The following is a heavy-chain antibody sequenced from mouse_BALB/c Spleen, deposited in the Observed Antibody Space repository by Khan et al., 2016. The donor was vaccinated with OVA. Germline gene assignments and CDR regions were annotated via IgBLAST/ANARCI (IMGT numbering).Heavy chain of an antibody. Sequence: EVELVESGPGLVKPSQSLSLTCTVTGYSITSDYAWNWIRQFPGNTLEWMGYISYSGSTNYNPSLKSRISLTRDTSKNQFILQLNSVTTEDTATYYCARDGSRYNYAMDYWGQGTSVTVSS. D-gene: IGHD2-3*01. CDR2: ISYSGST. V-gene: IGHV3-2*02. CDR1: GYSITSDYA. CDR3: ARDGSRYNYAMDY. J-gene: IGHJ4*01.